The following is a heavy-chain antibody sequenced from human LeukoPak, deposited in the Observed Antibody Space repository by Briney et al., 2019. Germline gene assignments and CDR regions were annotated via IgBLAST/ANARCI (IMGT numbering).Heavy chain of an antibody. Sequence: PGGSLRLSCAASGFTFSSYSMNWVRQAPGKGLEWVSYISSSSSTIYYADSVKGRFTISRDNAKNSLYLQMNSLRAEDTAVYYCARVDDYYDSSGYLFDYWGQGTLVTVSS. CDR3: ARVDDYYDSSGYLFDY. J-gene: IGHJ4*02. CDR2: ISSSSSTI. V-gene: IGHV3-48*01. CDR1: GFTFSSYS. D-gene: IGHD3-22*01.